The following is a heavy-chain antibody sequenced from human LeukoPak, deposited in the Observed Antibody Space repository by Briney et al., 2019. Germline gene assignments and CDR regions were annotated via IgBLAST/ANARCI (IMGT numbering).Heavy chain of an antibody. CDR1: GFTFSSYS. CDR2: ISSSSSYI. CDR3: AKPTVVTPWYYYYGMDV. D-gene: IGHD4-17*01. V-gene: IGHV3-21*04. J-gene: IGHJ6*02. Sequence: TGGSLRLSCAASGFTFSSYSMNWVRQAPGKGLEWVSSISSSSSYIYYADSVKGRFTISRDNAKNSLYLQMNSLRAEDTAVYYCAKPTVVTPWYYYYGMDVWGQGTTVTVSS.